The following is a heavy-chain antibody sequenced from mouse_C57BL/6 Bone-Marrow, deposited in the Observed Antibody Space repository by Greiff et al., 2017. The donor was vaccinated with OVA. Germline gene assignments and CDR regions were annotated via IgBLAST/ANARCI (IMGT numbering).Heavy chain of an antibody. J-gene: IGHJ1*03. V-gene: IGHV1-81*01. D-gene: IGHD1-1*01. CDR2: IYPRSGNT. CDR3: ARRIYYGSYWYFDV. CDR1: GYTFTSYG. Sequence: QVQLQQSGAELARPGASVKLSCKASGYTFTSYGISWVKQRTGQGLEWIGEIYPRSGNTYYNEKFKGKATLTADKSSSTAYMELRSLTSEDSAVYLCARRIYYGSYWYFDVWGTGTTVTVSS.